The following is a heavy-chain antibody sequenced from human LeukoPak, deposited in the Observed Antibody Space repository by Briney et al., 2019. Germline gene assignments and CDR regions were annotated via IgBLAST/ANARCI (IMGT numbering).Heavy chain of an antibody. CDR1: GFIFSNYA. D-gene: IGHD1-26*01. CDR3: ARGRYSGSYLSEF. Sequence: SGGSLTLSCAASGFIFSNYAMIWARQVAGKGLEWGSIISGSGGNTYYADSLKGRFTVSRDNSNDIVYLQMNSLRAEDTAVYYGARGRYSGSYLSEFWGQGTLVTVSS. V-gene: IGHV3-23*01. J-gene: IGHJ4*02. CDR2: ISGSGGNT.